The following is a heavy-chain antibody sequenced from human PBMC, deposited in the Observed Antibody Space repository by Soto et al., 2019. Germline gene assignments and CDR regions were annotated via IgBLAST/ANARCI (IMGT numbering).Heavy chain of an antibody. CDR1: GYTFTSYD. CDR3: ARGAAAGSDRHTYYYYYYYMEV. CDR2: MNPNSGNT. J-gene: IGHJ6*03. D-gene: IGHD6-13*01. Sequence: ASVKVSCKASGYTFTSYDINWVRQATGQGLEWMGWMNPNSGNTGYAQKFQGRVTMTRNTSISTAYMELSSLRSEDTAVYYCARGAAAGSDRHTYYYYYYYMEVWGKGTTVTVSS. V-gene: IGHV1-8*01.